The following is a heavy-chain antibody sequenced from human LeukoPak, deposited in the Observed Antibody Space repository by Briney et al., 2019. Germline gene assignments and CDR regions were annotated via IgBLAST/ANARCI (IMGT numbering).Heavy chain of an antibody. Sequence: SETLSLTCAVYGRSFSGYYWRWLRQPPGKGLEWIGEINHSGSTNYNPSLKSRVTISVDTSKNQCSLKLSSVTAADTAVYYCATKQWLDAFDIWGQGTMVTVSS. CDR3: ATKQWLDAFDI. D-gene: IGHD6-19*01. V-gene: IGHV4-34*01. CDR2: INHSGST. CDR1: GRSFSGYY. J-gene: IGHJ3*02.